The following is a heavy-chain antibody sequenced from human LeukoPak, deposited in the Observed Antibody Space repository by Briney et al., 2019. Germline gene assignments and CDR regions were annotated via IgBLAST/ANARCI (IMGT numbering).Heavy chain of an antibody. Sequence: GGSLRLSCAASGFSFNNYAMYWVRQAPGKGLEYVSGINSNGGSTNYANSVKDRFVISRDNSKNTLYLQMGSLRAEDTAVYYCAKDVRSTERGGGAFDLWGQGTMVTVSP. D-gene: IGHD3-10*02. V-gene: IGHV3-64*01. CDR3: AKDVRSTERGGGAFDL. J-gene: IGHJ3*01. CDR2: INSNGGST. CDR1: GFSFNNYA.